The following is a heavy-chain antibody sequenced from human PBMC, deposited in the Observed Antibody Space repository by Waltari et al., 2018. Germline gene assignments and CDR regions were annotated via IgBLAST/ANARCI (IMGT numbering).Heavy chain of an antibody. D-gene: IGHD3-22*01. CDR1: GGSIRSSSYY. Sequence: QLQLQESGPGLVKPSETLSLTCTVSGGSIRSSSYYWGWLRQPPGKGLEWIGSIYYSGSTYYNPSLKSRVTISVDTSKNQFSLKLSSVTAADTAVYYCARVYYENLPPLVNWFDPWGQGTLVTVSS. CDR2: IYYSGST. V-gene: IGHV4-39*01. J-gene: IGHJ5*02. CDR3: ARVYYENLPPLVNWFDP.